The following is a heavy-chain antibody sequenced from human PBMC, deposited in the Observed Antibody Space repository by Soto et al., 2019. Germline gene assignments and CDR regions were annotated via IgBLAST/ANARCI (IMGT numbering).Heavy chain of an antibody. D-gene: IGHD6-13*01. Sequence: GEYLKISCKVVGYSFISYWIIWVLQMPGKGLEWMGRIDPSDSYTNYSPSFQGHVTISADKSISTAYLQWSSLKASDTAMYYCARQEMAAAGTRYYYYGMDVWGQGTTVTVSS. CDR2: IDPSDSYT. CDR3: ARQEMAAAGTRYYYYGMDV. CDR1: GYSFISYW. V-gene: IGHV5-10-1*01. J-gene: IGHJ6*02.